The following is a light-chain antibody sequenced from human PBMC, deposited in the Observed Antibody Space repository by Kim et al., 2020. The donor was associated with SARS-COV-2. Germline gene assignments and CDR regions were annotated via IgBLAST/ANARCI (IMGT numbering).Light chain of an antibody. CDR1: QSITNY. Sequence: DIQMNQSPSSLSASVGDRVTITCRASQSITNYLNWYHQKPGEAPNLLIYSASTLQRGVPSRFSGSASGTDFTLTISNLQPEDSATYYCQRTYTTPLTFGGGTKVDIK. CDR2: SAS. CDR3: QRTYTTPLT. V-gene: IGKV1-39*01. J-gene: IGKJ4*01.